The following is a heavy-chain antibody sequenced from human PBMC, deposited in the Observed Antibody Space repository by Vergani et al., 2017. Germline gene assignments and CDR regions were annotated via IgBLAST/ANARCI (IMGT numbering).Heavy chain of an antibody. CDR3: ARDYCSSSSCYFVAY. D-gene: IGHD2-2*01. V-gene: IGHV3-33*01. J-gene: IGHJ4*02. Sequence: QVQLVESGGGVVQPGRSLGLSCAASGFTFSSYGMHWVRQAPGKGLEWVAVIWYDGSNKYYADSVKGRFTISRDNSKNTLYLQMNSLRAEDTAVYFCARDYCSSSSCYFVAYWGQGTLVTVSS. CDR2: IWYDGSNK. CDR1: GFTFSSYG.